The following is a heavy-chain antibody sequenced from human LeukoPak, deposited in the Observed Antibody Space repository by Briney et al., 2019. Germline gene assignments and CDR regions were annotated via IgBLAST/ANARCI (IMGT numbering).Heavy chain of an antibody. CDR2: IIPIFGTA. Sequence: SVKVSCKASGGTFSSYAISWVRQAPGQGLEWMGGIIPIFGTANYAQKFQGRVTITTDESTSTAYMELSSLRSEDTAVYYCARTDCSSTSCRHLDAFDIWGQGTLVTVSS. V-gene: IGHV1-69*05. D-gene: IGHD2-2*01. CDR3: ARTDCSSTSCRHLDAFDI. J-gene: IGHJ3*02. CDR1: GGTFSSYA.